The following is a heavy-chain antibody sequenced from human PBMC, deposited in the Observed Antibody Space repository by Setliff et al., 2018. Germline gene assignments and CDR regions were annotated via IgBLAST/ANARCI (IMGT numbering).Heavy chain of an antibody. J-gene: IGHJ6*03. CDR1: GFTFINYW. V-gene: IGHV3-7*01. CDR2: IKQDGSEK. Sequence: GSLRLSCAASGFTFINYWMSWVRQAPGTGLEWLANIKQDGSEKFYVDSVKGRFTISRDNAKNSLYLQMNSLRAEDTAVYYCARLALTGYDSSGYYYALEYYYYMDVWGKGTTVTVSS. D-gene: IGHD3-22*01. CDR3: ARLALTGYDSSGYYYALEYYYYMDV.